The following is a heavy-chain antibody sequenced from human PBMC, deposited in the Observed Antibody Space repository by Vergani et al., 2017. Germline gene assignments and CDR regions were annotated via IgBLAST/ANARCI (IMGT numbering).Heavy chain of an antibody. D-gene: IGHD4-23*01. CDR3: ARDYGYGGNPASYYDYMDV. V-gene: IGHV3-33*01. CDR1: GFTFSSYG. Sequence: QVQLVESGGGVVQPGRSLRLSCAASGFTFSSYGMHWVRQAPGKGLEWVAVIWYDGSNKYYADSVKGRFTISRDNSKNTLYLQMNSLRAEDTAVYYCARDYGYGGNPASYYDYMDVWGKGTTVTGSS. J-gene: IGHJ6*03. CDR2: IWYDGSNK.